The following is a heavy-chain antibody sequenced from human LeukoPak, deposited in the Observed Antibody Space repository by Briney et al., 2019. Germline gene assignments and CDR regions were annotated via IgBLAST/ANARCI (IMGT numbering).Heavy chain of an antibody. J-gene: IGHJ4*02. CDR1: GFTFSTYG. CDR2: IQFDGSDK. Sequence: PGGSLRLSCAASGFTFSTYGMHWVRQALGKGLEWVAFIQFDGSDKYYADSVKGRFTISRDNSKNTLYLEMNSLRPEDTSVYYCAKDQQLHPFYYWGQGTLVTVSS. D-gene: IGHD2-2*01. CDR3: AKDQQLHPFYY. V-gene: IGHV3-30*02.